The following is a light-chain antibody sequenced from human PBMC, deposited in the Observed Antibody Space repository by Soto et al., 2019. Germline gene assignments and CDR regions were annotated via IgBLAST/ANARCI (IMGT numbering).Light chain of an antibody. J-gene: IGKJ1*01. V-gene: IGKV4-1*01. CDR2: GAS. Sequence: DIVLTQSPESLPVSLGERATLKCKSSQSILSTSTGTDSLAWYRQKPGQPPQLLIFGASTPASWVPDRFTGSASGTDFTLTISSLQPEDVGLYFCQQYYRSPRTFGQGTKVEV. CDR1: QSILSTSTGTDS. CDR3: QQYYRSPRT.